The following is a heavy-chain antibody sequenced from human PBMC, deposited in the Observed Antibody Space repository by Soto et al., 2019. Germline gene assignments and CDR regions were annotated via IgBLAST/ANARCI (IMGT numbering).Heavy chain of an antibody. D-gene: IGHD6-6*01. CDR2: TYYRSKGYM. J-gene: IGHJ5*02. CDR3: ARDYIIGCSSSRRGWFDP. V-gene: IGHV6-1*01. CDR1: PNRLSRNSAA. Sequence: SQTLSLTCSPSPNRLSRNSAAWNWTRHTPSRDLQWLGRTYYRSKGYMDYAVSVKSRIAFNPDMYKNQFFLQLNSVTPEDSAVYYCARDYIIGCSSSRRGWFDPWGQGTLVAVSS.